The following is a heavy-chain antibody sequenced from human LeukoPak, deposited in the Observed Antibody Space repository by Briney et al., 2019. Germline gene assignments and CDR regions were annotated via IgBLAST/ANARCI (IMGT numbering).Heavy chain of an antibody. J-gene: IGHJ4*02. Sequence: GASVKVSCKVSGYTLTELSMHWVRQAPGKGLEWMGGFDPEDGETIYAQKFQGRVTMTEDTSTDTAYMELSSLRSEDTAVYYCATTTGVLRYFDWLSPAPPLDYWGQGTLVTVSS. D-gene: IGHD3-9*01. CDR3: ATTTGVLRYFDWLSPAPPLDY. CDR1: GYTLTELS. V-gene: IGHV1-24*01. CDR2: FDPEDGET.